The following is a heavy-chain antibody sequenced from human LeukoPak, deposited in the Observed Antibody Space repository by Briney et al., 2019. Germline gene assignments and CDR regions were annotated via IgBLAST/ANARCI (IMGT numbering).Heavy chain of an antibody. J-gene: IGHJ3*02. V-gene: IGHV3-72*01. CDR1: GFSLSDQF. CDR2: SRNRANSHTT. CDR3: TRDGGNSGNTAFDI. Sequence: GGSLRLSCAASGFSLSDQFMDWVRQAPGKGLEWIGRSRNRANSHTTEYAASAKGRFTISRDDSGNLMYLQMNSLKIEDTAVYFCTRDGGNSGNTAFDIWGQGTEVTVSS. D-gene: IGHD3-16*01.